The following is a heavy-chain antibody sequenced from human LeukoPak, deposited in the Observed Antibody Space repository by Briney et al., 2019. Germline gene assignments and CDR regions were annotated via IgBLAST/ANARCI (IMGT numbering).Heavy chain of an antibody. J-gene: IGHJ4*02. D-gene: IGHD2-15*01. CDR2: ISSSSSYI. V-gene: IGHV3-21*01. Sequence: GGSLRLSCAASGFTFDDYDMNWVRQAPGKGLEWVSSISSSSSYIYYADSVKGRFTISRDNAKNSLYLQMNSLRAEDTAVYYCARNRDGNFDYWGQGTLVTVSS. CDR1: GFTFDDYD. CDR3: ARNRDGNFDY.